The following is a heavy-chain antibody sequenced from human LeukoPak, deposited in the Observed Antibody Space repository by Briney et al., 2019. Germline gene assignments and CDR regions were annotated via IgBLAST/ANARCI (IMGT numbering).Heavy chain of an antibody. V-gene: IGHV3-21*01. J-gene: IGHJ4*02. D-gene: IGHD6-13*01. Sequence: PGGSLRLSCAASGFTFSSYSMNWVRQAPGKGLEWVSSMSSSSIYIYYADAVNHRFTISRDNAKDSLYLQMNSLRADDTALYYCARESSSWYYFDYWGQGTLVSVSS. CDR2: MSSSSIYI. CDR1: GFTFSSYS. CDR3: ARESSSWYYFDY.